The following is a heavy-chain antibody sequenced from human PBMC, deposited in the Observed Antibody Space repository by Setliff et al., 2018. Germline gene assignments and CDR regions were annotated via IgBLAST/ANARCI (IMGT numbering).Heavy chain of an antibody. V-gene: IGHV3-23*01. D-gene: IGHD3-10*01. CDR3: VTSTIIIYYFDF. Sequence: GSLRLSCAASGLTFRTYAMSWVRQAPGKGLEWVSSTTGSGGDRDYADSVKSRFTISRDNSKNTLYLQMNSLRAEDTAVYYCVTSTIIIYYFDFWGQGTPVTVSS. CDR2: TTGSGGDR. J-gene: IGHJ4*02. CDR1: GLTFRTYA.